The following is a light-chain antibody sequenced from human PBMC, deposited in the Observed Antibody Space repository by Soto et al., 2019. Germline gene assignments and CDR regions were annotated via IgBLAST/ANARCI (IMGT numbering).Light chain of an antibody. V-gene: IGKV4-1*01. CDR3: EQYYDPPYT. J-gene: IGKJ2*01. Sequence: DIVMTQSPDSLALSLGERAVINCKSIHNLLSSFSKKNLLAWYQKKEGQPPRLLIFWASTREYGVPDRLSGSGSGTDFTLNISILEAEDVAVYYCEQYYDPPYTFGQVTKVEV. CDR2: WAS. CDR1: HNLLSSFSKKNL.